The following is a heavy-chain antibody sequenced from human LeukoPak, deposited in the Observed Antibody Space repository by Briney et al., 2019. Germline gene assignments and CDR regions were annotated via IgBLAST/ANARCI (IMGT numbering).Heavy chain of an antibody. CDR1: GGTFSSYA. V-gene: IGHV1-69*05. CDR2: IIPIFGTA. J-gene: IGHJ5*02. Sequence: SSVKFSCKASGGTFSSYAISWLRQDPGQGLEWMGRIIPIFGTANYAQKFQGRVTITTDESTSPAYLELSSLRSEDTAVYYCARGGEYDFWSGYINWFDPWGQGTLVTVSS. CDR3: ARGGEYDFWSGYINWFDP. D-gene: IGHD3-3*01.